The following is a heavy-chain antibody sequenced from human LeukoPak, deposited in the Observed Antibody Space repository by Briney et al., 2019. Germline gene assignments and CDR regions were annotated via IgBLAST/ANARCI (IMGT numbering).Heavy chain of an antibody. Sequence: PGGSLRLSCAASGFTVSSNYMSWVRQAPGKGLEWVSVIYSGGSTYYADSVKGRFTISRDNSKKTLYLQMNSLRGEDTAVYYCARVVVSSSSDYFDYWGQGTLVIVSS. CDR1: GFTVSSNY. CDR3: ARVVVSSSSDYFDY. CDR2: IYSGGST. J-gene: IGHJ4*02. V-gene: IGHV3-53*05. D-gene: IGHD6-6*01.